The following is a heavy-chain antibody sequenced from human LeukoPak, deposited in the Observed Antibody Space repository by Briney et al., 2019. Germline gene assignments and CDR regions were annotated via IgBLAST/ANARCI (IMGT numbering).Heavy chain of an antibody. J-gene: IGHJ4*02. CDR1: GYTFTGYY. D-gene: IGHD3-22*01. CDR2: ISAYNGNT. V-gene: IGHV1-18*04. CDR3: ARDPHQYYYDSSGYYYFDY. Sequence: ASVKVSCKASGYTFTGYYMHWVRQAPGQGLEWMGWISAYNGNTNYAQKLQGRVTMTTDTSTSTAYMELRSLRSDDTAVYYCARDPHQYYYDSSGYYYFDYWGQGTLVTVSS.